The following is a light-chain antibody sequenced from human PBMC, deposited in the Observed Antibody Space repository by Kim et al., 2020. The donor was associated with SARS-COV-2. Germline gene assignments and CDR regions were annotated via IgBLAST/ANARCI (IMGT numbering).Light chain of an antibody. Sequence: EIVMTQSPATLSLSPGERATLSCRASQYINNNLVWYQQKPGQAPRLLIYSASSRAASIPARFSGSGSGTAFTIIISSMQSADFAVYYCQQYNNCPPITFGQGTRLEIK. CDR1: QYINNN. V-gene: IGKV3-15*01. J-gene: IGKJ5*01. CDR3: QQYNNCPPIT. CDR2: SAS.